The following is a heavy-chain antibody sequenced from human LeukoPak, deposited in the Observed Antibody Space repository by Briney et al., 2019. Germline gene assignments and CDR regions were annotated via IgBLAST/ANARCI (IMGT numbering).Heavy chain of an antibody. V-gene: IGHV3-23*01. J-gene: IGHJ5*02. CDR3: AKTRYNWNYWFDP. Sequence: PGGSLRLSCVASGFTLNTNAVSWVRQAPGKGLEWVSAISGSGGSTYYADSVKGRFTIPRDNSKNTLYVQMNSLRAEDTAVYYCAKTRYNWNYWFDPWGQGTLVTVSS. CDR2: ISGSGGST. D-gene: IGHD1-7*01. CDR1: GFTLNTNA.